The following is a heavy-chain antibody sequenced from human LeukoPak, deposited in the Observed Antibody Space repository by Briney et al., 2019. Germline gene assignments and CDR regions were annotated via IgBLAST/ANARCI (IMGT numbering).Heavy chain of an antibody. Sequence: SETLSLTCTVSGDSISSYYWSWIRQPPGKGLEWIGYIYYSGSTYYNPSLKSRVTISVDTSKNQFSLKLSSVTAADTAVYYCAITATEYQLPYYFDYWGQGTLVTVSS. CDR3: AITATEYQLPYYFDY. D-gene: IGHD2-2*01. CDR1: GDSISSYY. J-gene: IGHJ4*02. V-gene: IGHV4-59*08. CDR2: IYYSGST.